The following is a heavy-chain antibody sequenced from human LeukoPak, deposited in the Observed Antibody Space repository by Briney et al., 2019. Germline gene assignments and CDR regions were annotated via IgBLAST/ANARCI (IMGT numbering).Heavy chain of an antibody. V-gene: IGHV1-69*01. CDR3: ARAPPRVAATLAFDY. D-gene: IGHD2-15*01. CDR1: GGTFSSYA. CDR2: IIPIFGTA. J-gene: IGHJ4*02. Sequence: SVKVSCKASGGTFSSYAISWVRQAPGQGLEWMGGIIPIFGTANYAQKFQGRVTITVDESTSTAYMELSSLRSEDTAVYYCARAPPRVAATLAFDYWGQGTLVTVSS.